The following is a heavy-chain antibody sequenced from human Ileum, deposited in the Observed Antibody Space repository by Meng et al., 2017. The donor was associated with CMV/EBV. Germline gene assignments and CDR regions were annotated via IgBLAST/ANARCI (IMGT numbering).Heavy chain of an antibody. J-gene: IGHJ6*02. D-gene: IGHD2-2*01. CDR1: GFTFSSYW. CDR2: INSDGTST. Sequence: GESLKISCAASGFTFSSYWMHWVRQAPGKGLVWVSVINSDGTSTTYADSVKGRSTISRDNTKNTLYLQMSRLRAEDTAVYYCVRDTPGDGMDVWGQGTTVTVSS. V-gene: IGHV3-74*01. CDR3: VRDTPGDGMDV.